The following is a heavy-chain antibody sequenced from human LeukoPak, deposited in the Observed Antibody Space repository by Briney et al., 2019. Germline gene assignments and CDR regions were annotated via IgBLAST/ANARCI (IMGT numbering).Heavy chain of an antibody. CDR3: ARDLDGYSILDY. Sequence: LRLSCAASGFTFSSYEMNWVRQAPGKGLEWVSYISSSGSTMYYADSVKGRFTISRDNAKNSLYLQMNSLRAEDTAVYYCARDLDGYSILDYWGQGTLVTVSS. V-gene: IGHV3-48*03. CDR1: GFTFSSYE. J-gene: IGHJ4*02. D-gene: IGHD5-24*01. CDR2: ISSSGSTM.